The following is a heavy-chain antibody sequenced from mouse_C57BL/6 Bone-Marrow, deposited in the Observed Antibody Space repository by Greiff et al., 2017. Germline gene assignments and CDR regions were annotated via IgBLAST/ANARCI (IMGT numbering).Heavy chain of an antibody. J-gene: IGHJ3*01. CDR3: ARGESFAY. CDR1: GYTFTSYW. Sequence: QVQLQQPGAELVRPGNSVKLSCKASGYTFTSYWMHWVKQRPGQGLEWIGVIDPSDSYTNYNQKFKGKATLTVDTSSSTAYMQLSSLTSEDSAVYYCARGESFAYWGQGTLVTVSA. V-gene: IGHV1-59*01. CDR2: IDPSDSYT.